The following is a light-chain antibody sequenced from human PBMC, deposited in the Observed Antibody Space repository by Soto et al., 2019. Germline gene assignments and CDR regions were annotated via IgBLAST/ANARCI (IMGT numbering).Light chain of an antibody. Sequence: QAVLTQPPSVSAAPGQKVTISCSGSSSNIGGNSVSWYQQLPGTAHKLLIYDDNKRPSGIPDRFSGSKSGTSATLGITGFQTGDEADYYCGSWDSSLTAYVFGTGTKVTV. CDR1: SSNIGGNS. J-gene: IGLJ1*01. CDR2: DDN. CDR3: GSWDSSLTAYV. V-gene: IGLV1-51*01.